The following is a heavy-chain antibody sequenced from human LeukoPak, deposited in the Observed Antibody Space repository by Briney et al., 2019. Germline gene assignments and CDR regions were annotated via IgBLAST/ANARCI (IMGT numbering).Heavy chain of an antibody. J-gene: IGHJ4*02. CDR2: SSLNNVNK. Sequence: WASEKVSCKASGYTFTSYGINWLRQAPGQGLEWMGRSSLNNVNKKYIEKLQGGVHLSTDPSTSTAHMGLRSLKPDDTAVYYCARDQSPLNGGYSEGEVFDCWGQGTLVTVSS. V-gene: IGHV1-18*01. CDR3: ARDQSPLNGGYSEGEVFDC. D-gene: IGHD5-12*01. CDR1: GYTFTSYG.